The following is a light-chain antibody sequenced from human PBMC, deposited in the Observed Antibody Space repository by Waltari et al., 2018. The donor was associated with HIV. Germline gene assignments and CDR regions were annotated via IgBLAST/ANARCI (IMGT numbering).Light chain of an antibody. J-gene: IGLJ2*01. CDR1: SSDIGAYKY. Sequence: QSALTQPPSASGSPGQSVTISCTGTSSDIGAYKYVSWYQQHPGKAPKLIISEVSKRTSGVPYRFSGSKSGNTASLTVSGLQAEDEADYYCTSYGGSNNVLFGGGTKLTVL. CDR3: TSYGGSNNVL. V-gene: IGLV2-8*01. CDR2: EVS.